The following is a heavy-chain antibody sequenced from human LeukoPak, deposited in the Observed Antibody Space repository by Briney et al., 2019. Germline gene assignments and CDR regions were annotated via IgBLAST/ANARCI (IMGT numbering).Heavy chain of an antibody. CDR2: IDYRERT. Sequence: PSETLSLTCTVSGGSITTSGHYWGWIRQPPGKGLEWIGSIDYRERTTYNPSLKSRVTISADTSRNQFSLKLSSVTAADTAVYYCARASGYSSGGAPGAFDIWGQGTMVTVSS. CDR1: GGSITTSGHY. J-gene: IGHJ3*02. CDR3: ARASGYSSGGAPGAFDI. V-gene: IGHV4-39*07. D-gene: IGHD6-19*01.